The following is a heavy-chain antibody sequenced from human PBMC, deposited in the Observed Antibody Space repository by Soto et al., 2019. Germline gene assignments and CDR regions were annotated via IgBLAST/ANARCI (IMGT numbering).Heavy chain of an antibody. D-gene: IGHD3-3*01. CDR3: NRGSEYDFWSGYL. J-gene: IGHJ4*02. Sequence: QERLVRSGAEVRKPGSSVKVSCKVTGGTSTRYAINWVRQAPGQGLEWMGGIVPMFGTSKYAQKVQGRVTITAHTSTNIAYMELRSLRSEDTAVYYCNRGSEYDFWSGYLWGQGTLVSVSS. CDR1: GGTSTRYA. CDR2: IVPMFGTS. V-gene: IGHV1-69*06.